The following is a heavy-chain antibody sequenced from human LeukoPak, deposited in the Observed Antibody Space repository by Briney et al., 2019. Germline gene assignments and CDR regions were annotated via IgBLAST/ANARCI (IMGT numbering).Heavy chain of an antibody. V-gene: IGHV4-59*01. CDR3: AREKVAAAGSHNWFDP. CDR1: GGSISSYY. Sequence: PSETLSLTCTVSGGSISSYYWSWIRQPPGKGLEWIGYIYYSGSTNYNPSLKSRVTKSVDTSKNQFSLKLSSVTAADTAVYYCAREKVAAAGSHNWFDPWGQGTLVTVSS. J-gene: IGHJ5*02. D-gene: IGHD6-13*01. CDR2: IYYSGST.